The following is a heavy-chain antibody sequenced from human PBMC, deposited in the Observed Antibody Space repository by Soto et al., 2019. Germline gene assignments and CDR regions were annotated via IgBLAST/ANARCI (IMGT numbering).Heavy chain of an antibody. D-gene: IGHD3-22*01. CDR2: ISYDGSNK. V-gene: IGHV3-30-3*01. J-gene: IGHJ1*01. CDR3: VRGGDSSGYYYRQYFQH. CDR1: GFSFSTNA. Sequence: QVQLVESGGGVVQPGRSLRLSCAASGFSFSTNAMNWVRQAPGKGLEWVAVISYDGSNKYYADSVKGRFTISRDNSKNTLYLQMNSLRAEDTAVYYSVRGGDSSGYYYRQYFQHWGQGTLVTVSS.